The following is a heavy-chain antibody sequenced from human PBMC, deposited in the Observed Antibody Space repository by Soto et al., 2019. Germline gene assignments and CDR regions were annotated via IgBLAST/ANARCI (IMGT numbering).Heavy chain of an antibody. CDR3: ASRDPGTSVDY. D-gene: IGHD1-7*01. Sequence: SETLSLTCAVSGGSFTSNNWWTWVRQPPGQGLEWIGEIYRTGSTNYNPSLKSRVTISLDKSENQFSLKATSLTAADTAVYYCASRDPGTSVDYWGQGTLVTVSS. CDR1: GGSFTSNNW. J-gene: IGHJ4*02. CDR2: IYRTGST. V-gene: IGHV4-4*02.